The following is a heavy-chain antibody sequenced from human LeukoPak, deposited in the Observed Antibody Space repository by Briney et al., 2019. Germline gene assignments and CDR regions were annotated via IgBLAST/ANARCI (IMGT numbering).Heavy chain of an antibody. Sequence: ASVKVSCKASGYTFTSYDINWVRQATGQGLEWMGWMNPNSSNTGYAQKFQGRVTMTRNTSISTAYMELSSLRSEDTAVYYCARSEVEWLVPRDYWGQGTLVTVSS. CDR2: MNPNSSNT. CDR3: ARSEVEWLVPRDY. V-gene: IGHV1-8*01. CDR1: GYTFTSYD. D-gene: IGHD6-19*01. J-gene: IGHJ4*02.